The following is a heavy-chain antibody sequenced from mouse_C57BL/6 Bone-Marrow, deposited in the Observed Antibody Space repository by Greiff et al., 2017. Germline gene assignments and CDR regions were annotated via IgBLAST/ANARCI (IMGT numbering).Heavy chain of an antibody. Sequence: QVQLQQPGAELVKPGASVKVSCKASGYTFTSYWMHWVKQRPGPGLEWIGRIHPYDSDTNYNQKLKGKATFTVDKSSHTAYMQLSSLTSEDSAVYYCASLGLSFAYWGQGTLVTVSA. J-gene: IGHJ3*01. V-gene: IGHV1-74*01. CDR1: GYTFTSYW. CDR2: IHPYDSDT. D-gene: IGHD6-5*01. CDR3: ASLGLSFAY.